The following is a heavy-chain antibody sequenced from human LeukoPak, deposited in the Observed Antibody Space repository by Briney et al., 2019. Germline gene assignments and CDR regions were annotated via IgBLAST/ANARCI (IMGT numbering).Heavy chain of an antibody. D-gene: IGHD3-9*01. Sequence: SETLSLTCTVSGGSISSSDYHWGWIRQPPGKGLEWIGSFDHTGTTYYNPSLKSRVTTSVDTSNNQFSLRLSSVTAADTAVYYCARWVDLTVYWGQGTLVTVSS. CDR2: FDHTGTT. J-gene: IGHJ4*02. CDR1: GGSISSSDYH. CDR3: ARWVDLTVY. V-gene: IGHV4-39*01.